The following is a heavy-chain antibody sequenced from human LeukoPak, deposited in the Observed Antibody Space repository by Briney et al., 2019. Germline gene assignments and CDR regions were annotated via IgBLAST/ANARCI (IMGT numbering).Heavy chain of an antibody. V-gene: IGHV3-9*01. CDR2: ISWNSDNI. CDR1: GFTFDDYA. Sequence: GGSLRLSCAASGFTFDDYAMHWVRQAPGKGLEWVSYISWNSDNIGYADSVKGRFTISRDNAKNSLYLQMNSLRAEDTALYYCAKELSSSDAFDIWGQGTMVTVSS. D-gene: IGHD6-13*01. CDR3: AKELSSSDAFDI. J-gene: IGHJ3*02.